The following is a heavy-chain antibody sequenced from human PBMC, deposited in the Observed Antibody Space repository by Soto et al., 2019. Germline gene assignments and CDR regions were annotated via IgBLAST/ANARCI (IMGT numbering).Heavy chain of an antibody. V-gene: IGHV1-18*01. Sequence: ASVKVSCKTSGYSFINYGISWVRQAPGQGLEWMGWISAIDGNTDYAQNLQDRVIMTRDTSTNTAYMELTSLRSDDTAVYYCGRGNPGGYFDYWGHGTLVTVSS. CDR3: GRGNPGGYFDY. J-gene: IGHJ4*01. CDR1: GYSFINYG. D-gene: IGHD3-16*01. CDR2: ISAIDGNT.